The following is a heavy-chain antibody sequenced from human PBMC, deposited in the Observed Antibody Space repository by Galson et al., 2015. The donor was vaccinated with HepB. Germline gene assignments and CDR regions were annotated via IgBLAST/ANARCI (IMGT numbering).Heavy chain of an antibody. Sequence: SLRLSCAASGFTFSSYSMNWVRQAPGKGLEWVSYISSSSSTIYYADSVKGRFTISRDNAKNSLYLQMNSLRAEDTAVYYCARYPLNYSSGWSIPSGYFDYWGQGTLVTVSS. CDR1: GFTFSSYS. J-gene: IGHJ4*02. CDR3: ARYPLNYSSGWSIPSGYFDY. CDR2: ISSSSSTI. D-gene: IGHD6-19*01. V-gene: IGHV3-48*01.